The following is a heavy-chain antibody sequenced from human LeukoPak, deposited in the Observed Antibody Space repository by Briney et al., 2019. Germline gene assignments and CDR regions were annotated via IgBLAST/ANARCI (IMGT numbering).Heavy chain of an antibody. V-gene: IGHV4-59*08. D-gene: IGHD2-21*01. CDR2: IYYSGST. CDR1: GGSISSYY. CDR3: ARRGPGGVVNWYFDL. J-gene: IGHJ2*01. Sequence: PSETLSLTCTVSGGSISSYYWSWIRQPPGKGLEWIGYIYYSGSTNCNPSLKSRVTISVDTSKNQFSLKLSSVTAADTAVYYCARRGPGGVVNWYFDLWGRGTLDTVSS.